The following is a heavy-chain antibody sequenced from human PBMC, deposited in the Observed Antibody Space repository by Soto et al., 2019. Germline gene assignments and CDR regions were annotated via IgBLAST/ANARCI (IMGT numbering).Heavy chain of an antibody. V-gene: IGHV3-48*01. CDR3: AREGYRSGCYVIDY. CDR1: GVTSSSYS. D-gene: IGHD6-19*01. J-gene: IGHJ4*02. CDR2: ISSSSSTI. Sequence: SLRLSCGAAGVTSSSYSMNWVSQAPGKGLEWVSYISSSSSTIYYADSVKGRFTISRDNAKNSLYMQMNSLRAEDTAVYYCAREGYRSGCYVIDYWGQGTLVTVSS.